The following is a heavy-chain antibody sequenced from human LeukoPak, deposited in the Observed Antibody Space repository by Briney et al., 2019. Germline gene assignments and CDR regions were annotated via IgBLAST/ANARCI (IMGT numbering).Heavy chain of an antibody. CDR1: GVTIRGFT. D-gene: IGHD3-10*02. V-gene: IGHV3-48*02. J-gene: IGHJ2*01. Sequence: PGGSLRLSCAASGVTIRGFTLHWVRQAPGKGLEWLAFLTSDSVSSSYADSVKGRFTISRDNTKDSLYLQMSGLRDDDTAVYYCARGLAAVRGILNWGPKRLPPLVGGLDLWGRGTLVTVS. CDR3: ARGLAAVRGILNWGPKRLPPLVGGLDL. CDR2: LTSDSVSS.